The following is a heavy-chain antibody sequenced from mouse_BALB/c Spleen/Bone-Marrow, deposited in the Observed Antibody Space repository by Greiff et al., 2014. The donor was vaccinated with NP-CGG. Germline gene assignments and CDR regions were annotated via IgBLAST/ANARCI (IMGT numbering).Heavy chain of an antibody. V-gene: IGHV5-12-2*01. Sequence: DVKLVESGGGLVQPGGSLKLSCAASGLTFSSYTMSWVRQTPEKRLEWVAYISNGGGSTYYPDTVKGRFTISRDNAKNTLYLQMSSLKSEDTAMYYCARHGGSRGYYFDYWGQGTTLTVSS. CDR3: ARHGGSRGYYFDY. CDR1: GLTFSSYT. D-gene: IGHD1-1*01. J-gene: IGHJ2*01. CDR2: ISNGGGST.